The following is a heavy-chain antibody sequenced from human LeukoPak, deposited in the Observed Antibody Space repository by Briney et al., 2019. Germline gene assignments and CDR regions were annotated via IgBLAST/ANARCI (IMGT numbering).Heavy chain of an antibody. CDR3: ARGRPRSSGYYSLSNFDY. CDR2: IYYSGST. J-gene: IGHJ4*02. CDR1: GGSISSSSYY. D-gene: IGHD3-22*01. Sequence: SETLSLTCTVSGGSISSSSYYWGWIRQPPGKGLEWIGSIYYSGSTYYNPSLKSRVTKSVDTSKNQFSLKLSSVTAADTAVYYCARGRPRSSGYYSLSNFDYWGQGTLVTVYS. V-gene: IGHV4-39*01.